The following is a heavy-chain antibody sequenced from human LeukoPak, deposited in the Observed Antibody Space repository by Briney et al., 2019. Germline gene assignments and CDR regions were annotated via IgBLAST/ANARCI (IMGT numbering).Heavy chain of an antibody. CDR2: ISYDGSNK. CDR1: GFTFSSYA. J-gene: IGHJ6*02. CDR3: AREGYCSSTSCYRSYYYYGMDV. V-gene: IGHV3-30*04. Sequence: GRSLRLSCAASGFTFSSYAMHWVRQAPGKGLEWVAVISYDGSNKYYADSVKGRFTISRDNSKNTLYLQMNSLRAEDTAVYYCAREGYCSSTSCYRSYYYYGMDVWGQGITVTVSS. D-gene: IGHD2-2*02.